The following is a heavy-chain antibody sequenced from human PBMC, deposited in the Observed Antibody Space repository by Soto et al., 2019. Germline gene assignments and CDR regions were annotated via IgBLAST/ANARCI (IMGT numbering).Heavy chain of an antibody. D-gene: IGHD4-4*01. Sequence: SETLSLTCSVSAAAFTNTSYYWGWIRQPPGKGPEWIGSMFFTGSTYYNPSLKSRVTMSADTSKSQFSLKLTSVTAADTAVYFCARLRSSYAGSYYGGGFFDHWGRGAPVTVSS. CDR2: MFFTGST. V-gene: IGHV4-39*01. CDR3: ARLRSSYAGSYYGGGFFDH. J-gene: IGHJ4*02. CDR1: AAAFTNTSYY.